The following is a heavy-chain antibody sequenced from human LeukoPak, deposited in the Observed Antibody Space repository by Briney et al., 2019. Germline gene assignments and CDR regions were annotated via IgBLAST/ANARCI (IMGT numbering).Heavy chain of an antibody. CDR2: VPQDGSDR. J-gene: IGHJ4*02. Sequence: GGSLRLSCAVSGFIFTSYQMSWARQAPGRGLEWVANVPQDGSDRYFVDSLRGRFTISRDNARNSLFLQMSNLRAEDTAVYYCARWGTVWGLDYWGQGTVVTVSS. V-gene: IGHV3-7*05. D-gene: IGHD3-16*01. CDR1: GFIFTSYQ. CDR3: ARWGTVWGLDY.